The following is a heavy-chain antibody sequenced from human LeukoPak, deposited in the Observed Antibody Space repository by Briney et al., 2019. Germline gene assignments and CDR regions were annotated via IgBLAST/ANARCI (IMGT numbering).Heavy chain of an antibody. D-gene: IGHD3-22*01. CDR1: GGSFSGYY. CDR2: INHSGST. J-gene: IGHJ3*02. V-gene: IGHV4-34*01. CDR3: ARGDSSGYYYVFAADAFDI. Sequence: PSETLPLTCAVYGGSFSGYYWSWIRQPPGKGLEWIGEINHSGSTNYNPSLKSRVTISVDTSKNQFSLKLSSVTAADTAVYYCARGDSSGYYYVFAADAFDIWGQGTMVTVSS.